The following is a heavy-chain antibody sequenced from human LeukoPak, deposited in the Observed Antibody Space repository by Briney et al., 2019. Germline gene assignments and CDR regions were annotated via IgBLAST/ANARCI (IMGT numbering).Heavy chain of an antibody. CDR3: ATYYCSTTSCYPYSFDY. CDR1: GYPFTRYG. J-gene: IGHJ4*02. D-gene: IGHD2-2*01. CDR2: INPDNGNT. Sequence: ASVKVSCKASGYPFTRYGISWVRQAPGQGLEWMGWINPDNGNTKYAQKFQGRVTMTTDTSTSTAHMELRSLGSDDTAVYYCATYYCSTTSCYPYSFDYWGQGTLVTVSS. V-gene: IGHV1-18*01.